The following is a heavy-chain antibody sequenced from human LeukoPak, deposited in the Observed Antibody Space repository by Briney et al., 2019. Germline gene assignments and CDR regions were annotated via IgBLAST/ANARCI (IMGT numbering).Heavy chain of an antibody. Sequence: SETLSLTCSVSGASISGGTYYWGWIRQPPGKGLEWIGSIYYTGSTYDNPSLKSRVTISVDTSKNQFSLKLSSVTAADTAVYYCARRGGSGGAFDYWGQGTLVTVSS. CDR3: ARRGGSGGAFDY. V-gene: IGHV4-39*01. J-gene: IGHJ4*02. CDR2: IYYTGST. CDR1: GASISGGTYY. D-gene: IGHD1-26*01.